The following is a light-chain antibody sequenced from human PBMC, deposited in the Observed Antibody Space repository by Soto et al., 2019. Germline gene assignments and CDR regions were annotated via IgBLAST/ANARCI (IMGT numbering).Light chain of an antibody. CDR1: QGISSN. CDR2: AAS. CDR3: QQFNSYPIT. Sequence: IQLTQPPSFLSASVGDRVTITCLAIQGISSNLAWYQQKPGKAPKLLIYAASTLQSGVPSRFSGSGSGTEFTLTISSLQPEDFATYYCQQFNSYPITVGQGTRLEIK. J-gene: IGKJ5*01. V-gene: IGKV1-9*01.